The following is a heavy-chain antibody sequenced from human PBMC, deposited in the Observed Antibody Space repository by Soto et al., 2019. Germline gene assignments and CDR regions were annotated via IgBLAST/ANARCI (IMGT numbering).Heavy chain of an antibody. Sequence: QVQLVESGGGVVQPGRSLRLSCAASGFTFSSYGMHWVRQAPGKGLEWVAVISYDGSNKYYADSVKGRFTISRDNSKNTLYLQMNSLRAEDTAVYYWAKARDYYDSSTLDYWGQGTLVTVSS. CDR2: ISYDGSNK. CDR3: AKARDYYDSSTLDY. V-gene: IGHV3-30*18. D-gene: IGHD3-22*01. CDR1: GFTFSSYG. J-gene: IGHJ4*02.